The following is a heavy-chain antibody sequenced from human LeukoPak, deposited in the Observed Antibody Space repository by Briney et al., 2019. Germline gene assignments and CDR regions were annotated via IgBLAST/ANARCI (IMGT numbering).Heavy chain of an antibody. Sequence: ASVKVSCKASGYTFTSYYMHWVRHAPAQALEWMGIINPNGGSTSYAQKFQGRVTMTRDTSTSTVYMELSSLRSDDTAVYYCARMGHYYDSSGYPDPWGQGTLVTVSS. CDR3: ARMGHYYDSSGYPDP. D-gene: IGHD3-22*01. CDR1: GYTFTSYY. CDR2: INPNGGST. J-gene: IGHJ5*02. V-gene: IGHV1-46*01.